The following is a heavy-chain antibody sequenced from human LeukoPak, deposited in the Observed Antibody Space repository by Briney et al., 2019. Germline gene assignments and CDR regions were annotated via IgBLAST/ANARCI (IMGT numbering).Heavy chain of an antibody. V-gene: IGHV4-59*01. CDR2: IYYNGST. CDR3: ARSPSYDFWSGVRDFDY. D-gene: IGHD3/OR15-3a*01. CDR1: GGSISSYY. Sequence: SETLSLTCTVSGGSISSYYWSWIRQPPGKGLEYIGFIYYNGSTNYNPSLKSRITISLDTSKNQFSPKLRSVTAADTAVYYCARSPSYDFWSGVRDFDYWGQGTLVTVSS. J-gene: IGHJ4*02.